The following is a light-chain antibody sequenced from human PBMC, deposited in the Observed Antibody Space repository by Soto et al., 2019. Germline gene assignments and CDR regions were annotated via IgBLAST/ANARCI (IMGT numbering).Light chain of an antibody. Sequence: EVVLTQSPGTLPLSPGERATLSCRASETISSSHLAWYQQTPGQAPRLLLYRSSTRATGIPDRFSGSGSGTDFTLTISRLEPADAAVYYCQQYESLLWTFGQGTKLEIK. J-gene: IGKJ1*01. CDR2: RSS. CDR1: ETISSSH. V-gene: IGKV3-20*01. CDR3: QQYESLLWT.